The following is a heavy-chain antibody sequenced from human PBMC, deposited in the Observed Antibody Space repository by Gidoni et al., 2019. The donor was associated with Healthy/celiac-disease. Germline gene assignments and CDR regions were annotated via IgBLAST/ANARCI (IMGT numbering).Heavy chain of an antibody. D-gene: IGHD2-21*01. V-gene: IGHV1-69*01. Sequence: QVQLVQSGAEGKKPGSSVKVSCKASGGTFSSYAIRWVRQAPGQGLEWMGGIFPIFGTANYAQKVQGRVQITADESKSTAYMELSSLRSEDTAVYYCARDRVLNRGVSEADYWGQGTLVTVSS. CDR2: IFPIFGTA. CDR3: ARDRVLNRGVSEADY. J-gene: IGHJ4*02. CDR1: GGTFSSYA.